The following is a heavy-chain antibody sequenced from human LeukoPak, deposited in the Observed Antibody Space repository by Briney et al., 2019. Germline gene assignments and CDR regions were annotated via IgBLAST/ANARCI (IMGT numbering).Heavy chain of an antibody. CDR3: AKAQFAIAAAGGIDY. CDR2: ISYDGSNK. Sequence: GGSLRLSCAASGFTSSSYGMHWVRQAPGKGLEWVAVISYDGSNKYYADSVKGRFTISRDNSKNTLYLQMNSLRAEDTAVYYCAKAQFAIAAAGGIDYWGQGTLVTVSS. J-gene: IGHJ4*02. D-gene: IGHD6-13*01. CDR1: GFTSSSYG. V-gene: IGHV3-30*18.